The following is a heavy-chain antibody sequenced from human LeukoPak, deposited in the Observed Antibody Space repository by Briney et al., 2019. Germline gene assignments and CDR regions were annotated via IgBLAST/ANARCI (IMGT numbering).Heavy chain of an antibody. J-gene: IGHJ6*04. V-gene: IGHV3-30*18. CDR1: GFTFSSYG. D-gene: IGHD3-22*01. CDR3: AKDLGSSGKASYGMDV. Sequence: GRSLRLSCAASGFTFSSYGMHWVRQAPGKGLEWVAVISYDGSNKYYADSVKGRFTISRDNSKNTLYLQMNSLGAEDTAVYYCAKDLGSSGKASYGMDVWGKGTTVTVSS. CDR2: ISYDGSNK.